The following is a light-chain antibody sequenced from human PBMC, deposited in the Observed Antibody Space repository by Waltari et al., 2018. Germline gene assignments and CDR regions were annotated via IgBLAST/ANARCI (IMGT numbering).Light chain of an antibody. V-gene: IGKV4-1*01. J-gene: IGKJ3*01. CDR3: QQYSTSPFT. Sequence: DIVLTQSPASLSVSLGERATITCTSSQSVSFLSREKNFLAWYQQKSRQTPKWLIYWAGVRESGVPDRFSGSGSGTNFTLTISSLQAEDAAVYYCQQYSTSPFTFGPGTTVEI. CDR1: QSVSFLSREKNF. CDR2: WAG.